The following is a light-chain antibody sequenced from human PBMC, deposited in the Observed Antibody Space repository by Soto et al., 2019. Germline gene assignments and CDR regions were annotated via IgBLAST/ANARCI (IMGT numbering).Light chain of an antibody. CDR2: QVY. J-gene: IGKJ5*01. CDR3: MQGTHGPHT. Sequence: DVVMTQSPLSLPVTLGQPASISCRSSQSLVHNNGNTYLAWFQQRPGQSPRRXIYQVYNRDSGVPDRFSGSGSGTDFTLKIRRVEAEDFGVYHCMQGTHGPHTFGQGTRLEIK. CDR1: QSLVHNNGNTY. V-gene: IGKV2-30*02.